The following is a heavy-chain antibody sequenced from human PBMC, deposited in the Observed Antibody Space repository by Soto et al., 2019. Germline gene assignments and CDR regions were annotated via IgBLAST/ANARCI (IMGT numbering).Heavy chain of an antibody. CDR2: INTGSWNT. CDR3: VRDSNTNWWGSWS. V-gene: IGHV1-3*04. CDR1: GYTFTSYS. D-gene: IGHD2-8*02. Sequence: QVQLVQSGTEVKKPGASVKVSCETSGYTFTSYSMHWVRQAPGQRPECMGWINTGSWNTKYSGQSTSSTAIDEDTHERTAYMELFSLTSEDTAVYYCVRDSNTNWWGSWSWGQGTLVTVSS. J-gene: IGHJ5*02.